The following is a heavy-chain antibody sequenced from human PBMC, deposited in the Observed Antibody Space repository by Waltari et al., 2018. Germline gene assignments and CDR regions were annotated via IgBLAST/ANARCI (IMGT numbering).Heavy chain of an antibody. Sequence: QVQLVESGGGLVKPGGSLRLYCGASGFNFSDYEMSWIRQAPGKGLEWVSYISSSGSTIYYADSVKGRFTISRDNAKNSLYLQMNSLRAEDTAVYYCARDPLTGPFDYWGQGTLVTVSS. D-gene: IGHD3-9*01. V-gene: IGHV3-11*04. CDR3: ARDPLTGPFDY. CDR2: ISSSGSTI. J-gene: IGHJ4*02. CDR1: GFNFSDYE.